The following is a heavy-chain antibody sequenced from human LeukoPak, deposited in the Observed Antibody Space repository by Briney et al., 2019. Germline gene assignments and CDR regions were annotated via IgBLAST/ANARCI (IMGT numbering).Heavy chain of an antibody. Sequence: GGSLRLSCAASGFTFSSYSMNWVRQAPGKGLEWVSSISSSSSYIYYADSVKGRFTISRDNAKNSLYLQMNSLRSEDTAVYYCASEYSGYDDYFDYWGQGTLVTVSS. D-gene: IGHD5-12*01. CDR2: ISSSSSYI. J-gene: IGHJ4*02. V-gene: IGHV3-21*04. CDR1: GFTFSSYS. CDR3: ASEYSGYDDYFDY.